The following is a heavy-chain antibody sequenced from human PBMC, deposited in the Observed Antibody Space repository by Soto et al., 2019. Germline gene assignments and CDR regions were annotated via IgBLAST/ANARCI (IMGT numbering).Heavy chain of an antibody. CDR3: ARGNFYYGMDV. Sequence: SETLSLTCAVYGGSFSGNYWSWIRQPPGKGLEWIGEFSDSGSTNYNPSLKSRVTISEDMSKSQLSLKLSSVTAADTAVYYCARGNFYYGMDVWGQGTTVTVSS. V-gene: IGHV4-34*01. CDR1: GGSFSGNY. J-gene: IGHJ6*02. CDR2: FSDSGST.